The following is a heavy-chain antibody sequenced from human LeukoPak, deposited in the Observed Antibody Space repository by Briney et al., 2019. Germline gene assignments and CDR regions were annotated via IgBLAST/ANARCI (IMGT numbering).Heavy chain of an antibody. D-gene: IGHD3-10*01. CDR1: GFGLSVLS. CDR3: TTDPGPSYFYFNF. Sequence: ASVKVSCKISGFGLSVLSIHWMRQAPGKGLEWVGGIRPETGEPIYAQKFQGRVTVTEDTVTDTGYMELRSLTSDDTAVYFYTTDPGPSYFYFNFWGQGTLVTVSS. J-gene: IGHJ4*02. CDR2: IRPETGEP. V-gene: IGHV1-24*01.